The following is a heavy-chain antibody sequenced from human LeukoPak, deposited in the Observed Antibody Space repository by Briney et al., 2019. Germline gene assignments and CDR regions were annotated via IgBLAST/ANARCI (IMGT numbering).Heavy chain of an antibody. J-gene: IGHJ3*02. V-gene: IGHV3-53*01. CDR1: GFTVSSNY. CDR2: IYSGGST. Sequence: GGSLRLSCAASGFTVSSNYMSWVRQAPGKGLEWVSVIYSGGSTYYADSVKGRFTISRDNAKNSLYLQMNSLRAEDTAVYYCATDSSGYKAGKNAFDIWGQGTMVTVSS. CDR3: ATDSSGYKAGKNAFDI. D-gene: IGHD3-22*01.